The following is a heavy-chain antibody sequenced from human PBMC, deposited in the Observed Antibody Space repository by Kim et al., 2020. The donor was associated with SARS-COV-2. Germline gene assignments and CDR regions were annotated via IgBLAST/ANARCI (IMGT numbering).Heavy chain of an antibody. V-gene: IGHV1-58*02. J-gene: IGHJ3*02. CDR2: IVVGSGNT. CDR3: AALRDYYDFWSGYYSYAFDI. CDR1: GFTFTSSA. Sequence: SVKVSCKASGFTFTSSAMQWVRQARGQRLEWIGWIVVGSGNTNYAQKFQERVTITRDMSTSTAYMELSSLRSEDTAVYYCAALRDYYDFWSGYYSYAFDIWGQGTMVTVSS. D-gene: IGHD3-3*01.